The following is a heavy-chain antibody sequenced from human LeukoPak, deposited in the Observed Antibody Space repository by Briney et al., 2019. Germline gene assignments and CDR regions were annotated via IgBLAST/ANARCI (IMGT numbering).Heavy chain of an antibody. V-gene: IGHV1-18*04. CDR2: ISAYNGNT. J-gene: IGHJ6*04. CDR3: ARRSSGYYRILDV. CDR1: GYTFTGYY. Sequence: ASVKVSCKASGYTFTGYYMHWVRQAPGQGLEWMGWISAYNGNTNYAQKLQGRVTMTTDTSTSTAYMELRSLRSDDTAVYYCARRSSGYYRILDVWGKGTTVTVSS. D-gene: IGHD3-22*01.